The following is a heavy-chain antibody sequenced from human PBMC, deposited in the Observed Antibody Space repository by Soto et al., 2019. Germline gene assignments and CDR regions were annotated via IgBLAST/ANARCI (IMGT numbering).Heavy chain of an antibody. CDR2: INSDGSST. J-gene: IGHJ4*02. Sequence: EVQLVESGGGLVQPGGSLRLSCAASGFTFSSYWMHWVRQAPGKGLVWVSRINSDGSSTSYADSVKGRFTISRDNAKNTLYMQMNSLRAEDTAVYYCARETIFGVVLNYWGQGTLVTVSS. CDR1: GFTFSSYW. V-gene: IGHV3-74*01. D-gene: IGHD3-3*01. CDR3: ARETIFGVVLNY.